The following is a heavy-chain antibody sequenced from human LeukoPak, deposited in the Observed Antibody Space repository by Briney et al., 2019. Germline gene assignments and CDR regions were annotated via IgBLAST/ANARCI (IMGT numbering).Heavy chain of an antibody. CDR1: GYTFTGYY. D-gene: IGHD4-17*01. CDR3: AREGGTVTNAKRYYYYMDV. J-gene: IGHJ6*03. Sequence: ASVKVSCKASGYTFTGYYMHWVRQAPGQGLEWMGWINPNSGGTNCAQKFQGRVTMTRDTSISTAYMELSRLRSDDTAVYYCAREGGTVTNAKRYYYYMDVWGKGTTVTVSS. V-gene: IGHV1-2*02. CDR2: INPNSGGT.